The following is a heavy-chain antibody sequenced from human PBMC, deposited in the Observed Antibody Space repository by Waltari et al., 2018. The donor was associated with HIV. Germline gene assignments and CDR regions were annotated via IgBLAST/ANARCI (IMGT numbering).Heavy chain of an antibody. Sequence: QVQLQQSGPGLVKPSQTLSLTCAISGDSVSSNSAAWNWIRQSPSRGLEWLGRTYYMSKWYNDYALFVKGRVTITPDPSGNQFPLQLNFGTPEEKAVYYCARGSNKLLDYWGQGTLVTVSS. CDR1: GDSVSSNSAA. CDR2: TYYMSKWYN. CDR3: ARGSNKLLDY. J-gene: IGHJ4*02. D-gene: IGHD1-26*01. V-gene: IGHV6-1*01.